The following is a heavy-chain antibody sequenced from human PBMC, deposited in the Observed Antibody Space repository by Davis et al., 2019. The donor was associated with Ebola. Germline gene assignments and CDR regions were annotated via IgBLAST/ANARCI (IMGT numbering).Heavy chain of an antibody. CDR3: ARGRTTRAPYGGVNDDAFDI. Sequence: GESLKISCAASGFTFSGSAMHWVRQASGKGLEWVGRIRSKANSYATAYAASVKGRFTISRDDSKNTAYLQMNSLKTEDTAVYYCARGRTTRAPYGGVNDDAFDIWGQGTMVTVSS. CDR1: GFTFSGSA. V-gene: IGHV3-73*01. D-gene: IGHD4-17*01. CDR2: IRSKANSYAT. J-gene: IGHJ3*02.